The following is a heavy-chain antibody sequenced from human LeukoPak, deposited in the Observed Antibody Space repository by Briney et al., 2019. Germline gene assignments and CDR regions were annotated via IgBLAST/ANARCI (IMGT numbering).Heavy chain of an antibody. CDR1: GGSISSSSYY. J-gene: IGHJ5*02. D-gene: IGHD4-17*01. CDR3: ARRRGGVTDYGDSNWFDP. V-gene: IGHV4-39*01. CDR2: IYYSGST. Sequence: SETLSLTCTVSGGSISSSSYYWGLIRQPPGKGLEWIGSIYYSGSTYYNPSLKSRVTISVDTSKNQFSLKLSSVTTADTAVYYCARRRGGVTDYGDSNWFDPWGQGTLVTVSS.